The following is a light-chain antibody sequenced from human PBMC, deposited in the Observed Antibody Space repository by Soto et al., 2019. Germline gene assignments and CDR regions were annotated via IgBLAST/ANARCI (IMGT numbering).Light chain of an antibody. V-gene: IGKV3D-20*02. CDR2: DVS. Sequence: EIVLTQSPGTLSLSPGDRATLSCRASQSVSSSYLAWYQQKPGQAPRLLIYDVSNRASGIPARFSGSGSETDFTLTISSLEPEDFAVYYCQQRSDWPLTFGQGTRLEIK. CDR3: QQRSDWPLT. J-gene: IGKJ5*01. CDR1: QSVSSSY.